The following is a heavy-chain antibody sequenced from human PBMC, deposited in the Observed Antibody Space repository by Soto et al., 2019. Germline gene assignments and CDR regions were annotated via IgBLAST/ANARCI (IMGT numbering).Heavy chain of an antibody. CDR1: GFTFSSYA. Sequence: GGSLRLSCAASGFTFSSYAMHWVRQAPGKGLEWVAVISYDGSNKYYADSVKGRFTISRDNSKNTLYLQMNSLRAEDTAVYYCAREKDCSGGSCSAFDIWGQGTMVTVSS. D-gene: IGHD2-15*01. CDR2: ISYDGSNK. J-gene: IGHJ3*02. CDR3: AREKDCSGGSCSAFDI. V-gene: IGHV3-30-3*01.